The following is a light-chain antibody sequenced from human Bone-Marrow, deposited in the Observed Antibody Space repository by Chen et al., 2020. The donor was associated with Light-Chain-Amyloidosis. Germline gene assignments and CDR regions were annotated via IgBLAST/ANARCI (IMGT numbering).Light chain of an antibody. V-gene: IGLV2-14*01. Sequence: QSALTQPASLSGSPGQPITISCTGTSRDVGGDNHVSWYQQHPDKAPRLMYYEGTNRPSWVPDRFSGSKSDNTASLTISGLQTEDEADYFCSSYTITNTLVFGSGTRVTVL. J-gene: IGLJ1*01. CDR3: SSYTITNTLV. CDR2: EGT. CDR1: SRDVGGDNH.